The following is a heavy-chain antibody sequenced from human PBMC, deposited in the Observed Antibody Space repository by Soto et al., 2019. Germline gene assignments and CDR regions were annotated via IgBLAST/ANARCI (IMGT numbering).Heavy chain of an antibody. V-gene: IGHV3-23*01. J-gene: IGHJ4*02. CDR3: AKVFSPEGGNYLDY. Sequence: GGSLRLSCAASGFRFSNYAMNWVRQAPGRGLEWVSAISNSFSDGNTHYADSVKGRFTISRHNDKNTVFLEMNGLRAEDTAVYYCAKVFSPEGGNYLDYWGQGTLVTVSS. CDR2: ISNSFSDGNT. CDR1: GFRFSNYA.